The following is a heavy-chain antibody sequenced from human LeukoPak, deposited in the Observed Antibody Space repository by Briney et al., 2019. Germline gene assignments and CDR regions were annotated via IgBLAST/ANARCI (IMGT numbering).Heavy chain of an antibody. CDR2: IYYSGST. J-gene: IGHJ6*02. CDR3: ARGGQLVRRYYYGLDV. CDR1: GGSISSYY. Sequence: SSETLSLTCTVSGGSISSYYWSWIRQPPGKGLEWIGYIYYSGSTNYNPSLKSRVTISVDTSKNQFSLKVSSVTAADTAVYYCARGGQLVRRYYYGLDVWGQGTTVTVSS. V-gene: IGHV4-59*01. D-gene: IGHD6-6*01.